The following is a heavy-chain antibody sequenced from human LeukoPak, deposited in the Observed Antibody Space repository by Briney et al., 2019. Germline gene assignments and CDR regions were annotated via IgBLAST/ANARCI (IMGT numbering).Heavy chain of an antibody. D-gene: IGHD3-16*02. Sequence: PGRSLRLSCAASGFTFSSYAMHWVRQAPGKGLEWVAVISYDGSNKYYADSVKGRFTISRDNSKNTLYLQMNSLRAEDTAMYYCARDQGVNYYYGMDVWGQGTTVTVSS. J-gene: IGHJ6*02. V-gene: IGHV3-30*14. CDR2: ISYDGSNK. CDR1: GFTFSSYA. CDR3: ARDQGVNYYYGMDV.